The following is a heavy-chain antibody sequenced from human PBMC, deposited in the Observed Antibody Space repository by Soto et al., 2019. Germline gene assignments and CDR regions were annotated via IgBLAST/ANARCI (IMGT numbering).Heavy chain of an antibody. CDR1: GGTFSSYT. J-gene: IGHJ4*02. V-gene: IGHV1-69*08. CDR2: IIAILGIA. CDR3: ARDFAQDRDY. Sequence: QVQLVQSGAEVKKPGSSVKVSCKASGGTFSSYTISWVRQAPGQGLEWMGRIIAILGIANYAQKFQGRVTITADKSTCTAYMELSSLRSEDTAVYYCARDFAQDRDYWGQGTLVTVSS.